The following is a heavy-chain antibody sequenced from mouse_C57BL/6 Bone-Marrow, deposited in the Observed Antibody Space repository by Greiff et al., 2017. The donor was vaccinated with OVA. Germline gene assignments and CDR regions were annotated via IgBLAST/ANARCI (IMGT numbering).Heavy chain of an antibody. D-gene: IGHD2-1*01. CDR3: AVNYDWYFDV. Sequence: QVQLQQPGAELVMPGASVKLSCKASGYTFTSYWMHWVKQRPGQGLEWIGEIDPSDSYTNYNQKFKGKSTLTVDKSSSTAYMQLSSLTSEDSAVYYGAVNYDWYFDVWGTGTTVTVSS. CDR2: IDPSDSYT. V-gene: IGHV1-69*01. J-gene: IGHJ1*03. CDR1: GYTFTSYW.